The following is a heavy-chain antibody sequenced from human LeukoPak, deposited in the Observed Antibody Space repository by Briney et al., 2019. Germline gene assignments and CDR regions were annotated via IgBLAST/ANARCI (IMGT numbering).Heavy chain of an antibody. D-gene: IGHD3-22*01. Sequence: PSETLSLTCAVYGGSFSGYYWSWIRQPPGKGLEWIGEINHSGSTNYNPSLKSRVTISVDTSKNQFSLKLSSVTAADTAVYYCARVAYYYDSRAPYYFDYWGQGTLVTVSS. CDR2: INHSGST. J-gene: IGHJ4*02. CDR1: GGSFSGYY. CDR3: ARVAYYYDSRAPYYFDY. V-gene: IGHV4-34*01.